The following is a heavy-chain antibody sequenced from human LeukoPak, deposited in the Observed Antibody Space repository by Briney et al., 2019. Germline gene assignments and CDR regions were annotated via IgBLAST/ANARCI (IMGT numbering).Heavy chain of an antibody. CDR2: INSDGSSI. V-gene: IGHV3-74*01. Sequence: GGSLRLSCAASGFTFSSYWMHWVRQAPGKGLVWVSRINSDGSSITYADSVKGRFTISRDNAKNTLFLQMNSLRAEDTAVYYCARDPYSSGWYYLTWGQGTLVTVSS. CDR3: ARDPYSSGWYYLT. D-gene: IGHD6-19*01. CDR1: GFTFSSYW. J-gene: IGHJ5*02.